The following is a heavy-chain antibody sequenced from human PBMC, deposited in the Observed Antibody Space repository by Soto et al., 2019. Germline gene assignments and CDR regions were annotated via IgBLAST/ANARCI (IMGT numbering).Heavy chain of an antibody. J-gene: IGHJ6*02. CDR1: ADSFSNYW. V-gene: IGHV5-10-1*01. D-gene: IGHD3-9*01. Sequence: GESLKISCKGYADSFSNYWINWVRQVPGKGLEWMGRIDPSDSYANYSPSFQGHVTISADKSISTVYMQWSGLKASDTAMYYCARASDWLGFYYGLDVWGQGTTVTVSS. CDR3: ARASDWLGFYYGLDV. CDR2: IDPSDSYA.